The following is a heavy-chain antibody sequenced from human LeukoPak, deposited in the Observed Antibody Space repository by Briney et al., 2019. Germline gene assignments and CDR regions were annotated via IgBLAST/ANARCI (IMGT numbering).Heavy chain of an antibody. CDR2: IKHSGST. CDR3: SSAPTGGSKSSYHGR. Sequence: SETLSLTCAVYGVSFSGYYWSWIRQPPRKGLEWIGEIKHSGSTNHNPSLKRRVTISGDTSKNQFSLKLQSGTAADPAVFYCSSAPTGGSKSSYHGRWGQGTLVTVAS. V-gene: IGHV4-34*01. CDR1: GVSFSGYY. D-gene: IGHD1-14*01. J-gene: IGHJ4*02.